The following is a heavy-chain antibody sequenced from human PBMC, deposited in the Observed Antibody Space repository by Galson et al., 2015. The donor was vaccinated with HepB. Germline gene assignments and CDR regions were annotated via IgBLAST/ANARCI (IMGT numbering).Heavy chain of an antibody. Sequence: SLRLSCAASGFTFNSFTMHWVRQAPGKGLEYVSSISSNRDNTYYADSVKGRFTISRDNSQKTLYLQMSSLRPEDTAVYFCVKVGQWVSLSDYWGQGTLVIVSS. CDR2: ISSNRDNT. CDR3: VKVGQWVSLSDY. V-gene: IGHV3-64D*06. D-gene: IGHD6-19*01. CDR1: GFTFNSFT. J-gene: IGHJ4*02.